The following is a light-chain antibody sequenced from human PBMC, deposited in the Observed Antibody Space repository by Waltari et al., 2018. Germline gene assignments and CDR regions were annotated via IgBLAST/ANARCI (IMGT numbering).Light chain of an antibody. CDR2: KAS. V-gene: IGKV1-5*03. J-gene: IGKJ2*01. CDR3: QQYKTYSYT. Sequence: DIQMTQSPSTRSASVGDRVTITCRASQSISSWLTWYQQKPGKAPKALIYKASSLESGVPSRFSGGGSGTEFTLTISSLQPDDFATYYCQQYKTYSYTFGQGTKLEIK. CDR1: QSISSW.